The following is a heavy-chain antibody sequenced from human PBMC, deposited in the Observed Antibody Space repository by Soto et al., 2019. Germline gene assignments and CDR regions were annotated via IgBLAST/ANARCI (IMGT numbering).Heavy chain of an antibody. J-gene: IGHJ5*02. D-gene: IGHD3-3*01. CDR1: GGSISSGGYS. V-gene: IGHV4-30-2*01. CDR3: ARSSSITIFGVVTKRRGWFDP. CDR2: IYHSGST. Sequence: SETLSLTCAVSGGSISSGGYSWSWIRRPPGKGLEWIGYIYHSGSTYYNPSLKSRVTISVDRSKNQFSLKLSSVTAADTAVYYCARSSSITIFGVVTKRRGWFDPWGQGTLVTVSS.